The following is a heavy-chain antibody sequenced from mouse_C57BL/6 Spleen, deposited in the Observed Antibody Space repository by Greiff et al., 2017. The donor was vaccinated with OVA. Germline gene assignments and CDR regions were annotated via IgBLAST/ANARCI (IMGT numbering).Heavy chain of an antibody. J-gene: IGHJ2*01. D-gene: IGHD1-1*01. CDR2: ISSGSSTI. Sequence: EVKLQESGGGLVKPGGSLKLSCAASGFTFSDYGMHWVRQAPEKGLEWVAYISSGSSTIYYADTVKGRFTISRDNAKNTLFLQMTSLRSEDTAMYYCARSRYYGSRYFDYWGQGTTLTVSS. V-gene: IGHV5-17*01. CDR3: ARSRYYGSRYFDY. CDR1: GFTFSDYG.